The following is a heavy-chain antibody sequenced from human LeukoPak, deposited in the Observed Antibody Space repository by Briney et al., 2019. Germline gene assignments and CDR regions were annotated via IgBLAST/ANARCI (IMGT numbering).Heavy chain of an antibody. J-gene: IGHJ4*02. CDR3: TSTASTVTTMGYYFDY. CDR2: IRSKAYGGTT. CDR1: GFTFGDYA. Sequence: GGSLRLSCTASGFTFGDYAMSWFRQAPGKGLEWVGFIRSKAYGGTTEYAASVKGRFTISRDDSKSIAYLQMNSLKTEDTAVYYCTSTASTVTTMGYYFDYWGQGTLVTLSS. D-gene: IGHD4-17*01. V-gene: IGHV3-49*03.